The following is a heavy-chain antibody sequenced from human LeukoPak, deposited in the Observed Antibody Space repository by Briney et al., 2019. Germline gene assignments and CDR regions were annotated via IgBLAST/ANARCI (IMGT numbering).Heavy chain of an antibody. J-gene: IGHJ4*02. CDR3: ATTVAGYPDDYLDY. D-gene: IGHD6-19*01. V-gene: IGHV3-48*04. Sequence: GGSLRLSCAASGFIFSDYSMNWVRQAPGKGLEWISYIGISSGNTKYADSVKGRFTISGDSAKNSLYLQMNSLRAEDTAVYYCATTVAGYPDDYLDYWGQGTLVTVSS. CDR2: IGISSGNT. CDR1: GFIFSDYS.